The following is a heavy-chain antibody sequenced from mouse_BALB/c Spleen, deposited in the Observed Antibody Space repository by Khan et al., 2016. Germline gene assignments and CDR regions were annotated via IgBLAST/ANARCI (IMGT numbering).Heavy chain of an antibody. Sequence: QVQLQQSGAELARPGASVKLSCKASGYTFTSYWMQWVKQRPGQGLEWIGAIYPGDGDPRSTQKFKGKATLTADKSSSTAYMQLISVASEDSAVYYGARGNSYYDYDYWGQGTTLTVSS. D-gene: IGHD2-4*01. J-gene: IGHJ2*01. CDR3: ARGNSYYDYDY. CDR1: GYTFTSYW. CDR2: IYPGDGDP. V-gene: IGHV1-87*01.